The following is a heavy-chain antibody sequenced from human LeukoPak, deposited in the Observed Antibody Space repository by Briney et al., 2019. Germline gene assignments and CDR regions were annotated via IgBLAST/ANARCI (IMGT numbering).Heavy chain of an antibody. V-gene: IGHV4-59*01. CDR2: IYYSGST. CDR1: GGSISSYY. D-gene: IGHD3-22*01. CDR3: ARKDSSGILDY. J-gene: IGHJ4*02. Sequence: PSETLSLTCTVSGGSISSYYWSWLRQPPGKGLEWIGYIYYSGSTNYNPSLKSRVTISVDTSKNQFSLKLSSVTAADTAVYYCARKDSSGILDYWGQGTLVTVSS.